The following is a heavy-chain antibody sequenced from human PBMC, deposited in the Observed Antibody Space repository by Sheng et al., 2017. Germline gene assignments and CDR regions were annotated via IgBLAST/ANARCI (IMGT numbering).Heavy chain of an antibody. CDR1: GGTFSSYA. V-gene: IGHV1-69*01. CDR3: ARGPKTTHEGYCSSTSCFHYYYYGMDV. Sequence: QVQLVQSGAEVKKPGSSVKVSCKASGGTFSSYAISWVRQAPGQGLEWMGGIIPIFGTANYAQKFQGRVTITADESTSTAYMELSSLRSEDTAVYYCARGPKTTHEGYCSSTSCFHYYYYGMDVWDQGP. J-gene: IGHJ6*02. CDR2: IIPIFGTA. D-gene: IGHD2-2*01.